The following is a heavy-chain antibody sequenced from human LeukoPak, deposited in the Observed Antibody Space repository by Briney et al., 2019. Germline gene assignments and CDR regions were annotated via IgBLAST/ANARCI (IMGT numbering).Heavy chain of an antibody. D-gene: IGHD3-9*01. J-gene: IGHJ4*02. CDR1: GFTFSSYG. Sequence: GGSLRLSCAASGFTFSSYGMHWVRQAPGKGLEWVAVISYDGSNKYYADSVKGRFTISRDNSKNTLYLQMNSLRAEDTAVYYCAEEEYDILTGHPTFDYWGQGTLVTVSS. CDR3: AEEEYDILTGHPTFDY. V-gene: IGHV3-30*18. CDR2: ISYDGSNK.